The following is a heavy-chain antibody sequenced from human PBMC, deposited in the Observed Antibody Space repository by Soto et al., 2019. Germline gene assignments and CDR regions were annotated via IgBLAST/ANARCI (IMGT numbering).Heavy chain of an antibody. J-gene: IGHJ4*02. Sequence: SGESLKISCKGSGYSFTSYWIGWVRQMPGKGLEWMGIIYPGDSDTTYSPSFQGQVTISADKSISTAYLQWSSLKASDTAMYYCARHRCSGGSCYSGTEIDYWGQGTLVTVSS. CDR1: GYSFTSYW. V-gene: IGHV5-51*01. CDR3: ARHRCSGGSCYSGTEIDY. CDR2: IYPGDSDT. D-gene: IGHD2-15*01.